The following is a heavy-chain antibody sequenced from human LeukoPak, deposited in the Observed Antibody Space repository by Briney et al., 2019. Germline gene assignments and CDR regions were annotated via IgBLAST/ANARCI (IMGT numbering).Heavy chain of an antibody. D-gene: IGHD2-21*02. CDR3: AKGGCGSDWYIDY. CDR2: ISWNSSRV. J-gene: IGHJ4*02. V-gene: IGHV3-9*03. Sequence: RRTLRLSCAVSGFTFYDFAMHWVRQVPGKGLGGVTSISWNSSRVAYADSGKGRFTSSTSNAKASMYLRRSSPRVPDMSLYYSAKGGCGSDWYIDYWGQGALVTVSS. CDR1: GFTFYDFA.